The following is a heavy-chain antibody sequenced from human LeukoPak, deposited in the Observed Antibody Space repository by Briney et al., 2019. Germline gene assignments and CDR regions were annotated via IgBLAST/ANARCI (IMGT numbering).Heavy chain of an antibody. CDR3: ARSSYARHAFDI. V-gene: IGHV4-59*11. CDR1: GGSISSHY. J-gene: IGHJ3*02. CDR2: IYYSGST. Sequence: PSETLSLTCTVSGGSISSHYWSWIRQPPGKGLEWIGYIYYSGSTNYNLSLKSRVTISVDTSKNQFSLKLSSVTAADTAVYYCARSSYARHAFDIWGQGTMVTVSS.